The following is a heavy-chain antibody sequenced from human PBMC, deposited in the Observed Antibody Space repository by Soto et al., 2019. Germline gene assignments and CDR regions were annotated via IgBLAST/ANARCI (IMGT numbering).Heavy chain of an antibody. D-gene: IGHD4-17*01. CDR1: GGSISSSSYY. V-gene: IGHV4-39*01. CDR2: IYYSGST. CDR3: ARPSLGDYADDAFDI. J-gene: IGHJ3*02. Sequence: SETLSLTCTVSGGSISSSSYYWGWIRQPPGKGLEWIGSIYYSGSTYYNPSLKSRVTISVDTSKNQFSLKLSSVTAADTAVYYCARPSLGDYADDAFDIWGQGTMVTVSS.